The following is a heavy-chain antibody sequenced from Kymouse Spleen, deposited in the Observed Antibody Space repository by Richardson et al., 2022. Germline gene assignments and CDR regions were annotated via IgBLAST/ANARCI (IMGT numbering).Heavy chain of an antibody. CDR1: GFTFDDYA. Sequence: EVQLVESGGGLVQPGRSLRLSCAASGFTFDDYAMHWVRQAPGKGLEWVSGISWNSGSIGYADSVKGRFTISRDNAKNSLYLQMNSLRAEDTALYYCAKDMTGYSSGWYAFDIWGQGTMVTVSS. V-gene: IGHV3-9*01. D-gene: IGHD6-19*01. CDR2: ISWNSGSI. J-gene: IGHJ3*02. CDR3: AKDMTGYSSGWYAFDI.